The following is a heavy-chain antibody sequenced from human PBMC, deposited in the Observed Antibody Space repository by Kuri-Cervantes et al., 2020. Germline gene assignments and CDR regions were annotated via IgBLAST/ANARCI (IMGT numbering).Heavy chain of an antibody. CDR2: ISGSGGST. Sequence: GESLKISCAASGFTFSSYAMSWVRQAPGKGLEWVSAISGSGGSTYYADSVKGRFTISRDNSKNTLYLQMNSLRAEDTAVYYCARELHDSSGYYNNWFDPWGQGTLVTVSS. CDR1: GFTFSSYA. D-gene: IGHD3-22*01. CDR3: ARELHDSSGYYNNWFDP. V-gene: IGHV3-23*01. J-gene: IGHJ5*02.